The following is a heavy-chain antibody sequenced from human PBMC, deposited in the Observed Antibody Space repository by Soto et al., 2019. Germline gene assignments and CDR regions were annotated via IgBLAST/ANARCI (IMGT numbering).Heavy chain of an antibody. V-gene: IGHV3-11*05. D-gene: IGHD3-10*01. CDR3: ARPYYYGSGADYY. CDR1: GFTFSDYY. J-gene: IGHJ4*02. Sequence: QVQLVESGGGLVKPGGSLRLSCAASGFTFSDYYMSWIRQAPGKGLEWVSYISTSSSYTSYADSVKGRFTISRDNANNSLYLQMNSLRAEDTAVYYCARPYYYGSGADYYWGQGTLVTVSS. CDR2: ISTSSSYT.